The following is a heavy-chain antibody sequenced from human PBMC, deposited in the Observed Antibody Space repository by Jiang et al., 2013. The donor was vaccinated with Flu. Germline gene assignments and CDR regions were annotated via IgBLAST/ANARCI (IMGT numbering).Heavy chain of an antibody. CDR3: AKGVGSSSWYRGEDY. Sequence: GSGDGTYYADSVKGRFTISRDISKNTLYLQMNSLRAEDTAVYYCAKGVGSSSWYRGEDYWGQGTLVTVSS. CDR2: GSGDGT. J-gene: IGHJ4*02. D-gene: IGHD6-13*01. V-gene: IGHV3-23*01.